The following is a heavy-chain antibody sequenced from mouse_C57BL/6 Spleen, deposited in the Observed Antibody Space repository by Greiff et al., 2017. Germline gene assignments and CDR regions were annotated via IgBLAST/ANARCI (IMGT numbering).Heavy chain of an antibody. CDR3: AKGGIYYDFYAMDY. CDR1: GFSLTSYG. Sequence: VQRVESGPGLLQPSQSLSITCTVSGFSLTSYGVHWVRQSPGKGLEWLGVLWRGGSTDYTAAFMSRLSITKDNSKSQVFFKMNSLQADDTAIYYCAKGGIYYDFYAMDYWGQGTSVTVSS. CDR2: LWRGGST. J-gene: IGHJ4*01. V-gene: IGHV2-5*01. D-gene: IGHD2-4*01.